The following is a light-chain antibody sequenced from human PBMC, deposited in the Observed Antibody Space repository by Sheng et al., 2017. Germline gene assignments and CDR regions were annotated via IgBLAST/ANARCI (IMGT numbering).Light chain of an antibody. CDR2: KAS. V-gene: IGKV1-5*03. CDR3: QQYGSYSPLT. J-gene: IGKJ4*01. CDR1: QSISSW. Sequence: DIQMTQSPSTLSASVGDRVTITCRASQSISSWLAWYQQKPGKAPKLLIYKASSLESGVPSRFSGSGSGTEFTLTISSLQPDDFATYYCQQYGSYSPLTFGGGTKVEIK.